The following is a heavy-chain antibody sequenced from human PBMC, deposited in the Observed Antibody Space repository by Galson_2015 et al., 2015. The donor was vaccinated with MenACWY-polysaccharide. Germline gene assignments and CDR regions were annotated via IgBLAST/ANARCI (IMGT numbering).Heavy chain of an antibody. V-gene: IGHV3-7*01. CDR3: ARGHYGMDV. CDR1: GFTVSGYW. CDR2: IKKDGSEK. J-gene: IGHJ6*02. Sequence: SLRLSCAASGFTVSGYWMTWIRQAPGKGLEWVANIKKDGSEKYYVDSVKGRFTISRDNALYLQMNSLRAEDTAVYFCARGHYGMDVWGQGTTVTVSS.